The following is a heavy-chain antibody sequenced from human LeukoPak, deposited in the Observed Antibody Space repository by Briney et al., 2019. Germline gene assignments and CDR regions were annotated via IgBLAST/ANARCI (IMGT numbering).Heavy chain of an antibody. J-gene: IGHJ4*02. CDR1: GFTFSRYA. V-gene: IGHV3-23*01. Sequence: PGGSLRLSCATAGFTFSRYAMSWVRQAPGKGLEWVSGLSSSGGSTYYADSVKGRFTISRDNSKNTLYLQMNSLRAEDTAVYYCAKDGIAGADNSHFDNWGQGTLVTVSS. CDR2: LSSSGGST. CDR3: AKDGIAGADNSHFDN. D-gene: IGHD4-23*01.